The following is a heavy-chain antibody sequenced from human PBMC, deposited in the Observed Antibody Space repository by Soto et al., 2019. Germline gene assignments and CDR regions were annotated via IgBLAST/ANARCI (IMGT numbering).Heavy chain of an antibody. D-gene: IGHD6-13*01. Sequence: ASVKVSCKASGYTFTSYGISWARQAPGQGLEWMGWISAYNGNTNYAQKLQGRVTMTTDTSTSTAYMELRSLRSDDTAVYYCARDLAKEAAVDHDYWGQGTLVTVSS. V-gene: IGHV1-18*04. CDR2: ISAYNGNT. CDR1: GYTFTSYG. CDR3: ARDLAKEAAVDHDY. J-gene: IGHJ4*02.